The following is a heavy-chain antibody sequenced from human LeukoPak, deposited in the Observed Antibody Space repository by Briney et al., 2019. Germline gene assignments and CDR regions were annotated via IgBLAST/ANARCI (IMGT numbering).Heavy chain of an antibody. CDR2: IYYSGST. D-gene: IGHD3-9*01. CDR3: ARQDRGYDILTGYYGGGVDY. CDR1: GCSISSSSYY. V-gene: IGHV4-39*01. Sequence: PSETLSLTCTVSGCSISSSSYYWGWIRQPPGQGLEWIVSIYYSGSTYYNPSLKSRVTISVDTSKNQFSLKLSSVTAADTAVYYCARQDRGYDILTGYYGGGVDYWGQGTLVTVSS. J-gene: IGHJ4*02.